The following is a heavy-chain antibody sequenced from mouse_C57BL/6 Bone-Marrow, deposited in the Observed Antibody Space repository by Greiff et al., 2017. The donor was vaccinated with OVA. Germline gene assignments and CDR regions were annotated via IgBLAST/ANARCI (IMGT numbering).Heavy chain of an antibody. J-gene: IGHJ2*01. V-gene: IGHV1-26*01. CDR3: ARGITTVVVDY. D-gene: IGHD1-1*01. CDR2: INPNNGGT. CDR1: GYTFTDYY. Sequence: VQLQQSGPELVKPGASVKISCKASGYTFTDYYMNWVKQSHGKSLEWIGDINPNNGGTSYNQKFKGKATLTVDKSSSTAYMELRSLTSEDSAVYYCARGITTVVVDYWGQGTTLIVSS.